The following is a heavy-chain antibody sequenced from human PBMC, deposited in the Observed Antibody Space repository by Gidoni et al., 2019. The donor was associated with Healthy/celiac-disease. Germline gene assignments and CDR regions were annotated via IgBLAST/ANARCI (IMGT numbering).Heavy chain of an antibody. V-gene: IGHV3-23*01. D-gene: IGHD3-22*01. CDR3: AKDSSGYYFGGYFDY. CDR2: ISGSGGST. J-gene: IGHJ4*02. CDR1: GFTFSSYA. Sequence: EVQLLESGGGLVQLGGSLRLSCAASGFTFSSYAMSWVRQAPGKGLEWVSAISGSGGSTYYADSVKGRFTISRDNSKNTLYLQMNSLRAEDTAVYYCAKDSSGYYFGGYFDYWGQGTLVTVSS.